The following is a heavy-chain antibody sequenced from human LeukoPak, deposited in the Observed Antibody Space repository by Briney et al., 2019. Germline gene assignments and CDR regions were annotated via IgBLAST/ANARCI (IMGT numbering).Heavy chain of an antibody. D-gene: IGHD6-19*01. CDR1: GFTFSSYA. CDR3: ATSSSGWLYYFDY. V-gene: IGHV3-23*01. Sequence: PGGSLRLSCAASGFTFSSYAMSWVRQAPGKGLEWVSAISGSGGSTYYADSVKGRFTISRDNSKNTLYLQMNSLRAEDTAVYYCATSSSGWLYYFDYGGQGTLVTVSS. CDR2: ISGSGGST. J-gene: IGHJ4*02.